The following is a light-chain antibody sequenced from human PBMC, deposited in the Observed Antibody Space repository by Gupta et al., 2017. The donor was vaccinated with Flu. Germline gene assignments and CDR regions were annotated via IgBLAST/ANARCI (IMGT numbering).Light chain of an antibody. J-gene: IGLJ2*01. CDR1: SSDGGDDNY. CDR3: SSYRSRSTLVVL. CDR2: DVS. V-gene: IGLV2-14*01. Sequence: TLSSTGTSSDGGDDNYVSWYQQHPGRAPNLMIYDVSNRHSGVSDRFSGSKSGNTAALTISGLQAEDEAVYYCSSYRSRSTLVVLFGGGTKLTVL.